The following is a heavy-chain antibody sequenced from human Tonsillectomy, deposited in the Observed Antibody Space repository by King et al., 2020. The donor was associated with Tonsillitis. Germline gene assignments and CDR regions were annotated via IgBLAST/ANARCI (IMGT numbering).Heavy chain of an antibody. Sequence: QLQESGPGLVKPSETLSLTCTVSGGSISSYYWSWIRQPPGKGLEWIAYIYYSGSTNYNPSLKSRVTISVDMSKTQLSLKLSSVTAADTAVYYCARGYSTGGTFYSRFWDIWGQGTMVTVSS. V-gene: IGHV4-59*01. CDR2: IYYSGST. J-gene: IGHJ3*02. D-gene: IGHD2-15*01. CDR3: ARGYSTGGTFYSRFWDI. CDR1: GGSISSYY.